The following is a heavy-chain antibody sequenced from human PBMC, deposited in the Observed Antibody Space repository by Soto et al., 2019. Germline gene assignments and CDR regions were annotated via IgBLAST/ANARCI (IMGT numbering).Heavy chain of an antibody. CDR2: ISGSGGST. J-gene: IGHJ4*02. V-gene: IGHV3-23*01. Sequence: EVQLLESGGGLVQPGGSLRLSCAASGFTFSSYAMNWVRQAPGKGLEWVSVISGSGGSTYYADSVKGRFTISRDNSKNTLYLQMNSLRAEATAVYYCERRASGWFFDYWGQGTLVTVSS. D-gene: IGHD6-19*01. CDR1: GFTFSSYA. CDR3: ERRASGWFFDY.